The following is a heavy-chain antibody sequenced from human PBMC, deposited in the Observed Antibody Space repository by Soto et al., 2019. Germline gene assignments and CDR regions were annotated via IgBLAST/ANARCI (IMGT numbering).Heavy chain of an antibody. CDR2: ISYDGSNK. J-gene: IGHJ6*03. V-gene: IGHV3-30*18. CDR3: AKMPIRFLEWSQYYYYMDV. D-gene: IGHD3-3*01. Sequence: QVQLVESGGGVVQPGRSLILSCAASGFTFSSYGMHWVRQAPGKGLEWVAVISYDGSNKYYADSVKGRFTISRDNSKNPLYLQMNSLRAEDTAVYYCAKMPIRFLEWSQYYYYMDVWGKGTTVTVSS. CDR1: GFTFSSYG.